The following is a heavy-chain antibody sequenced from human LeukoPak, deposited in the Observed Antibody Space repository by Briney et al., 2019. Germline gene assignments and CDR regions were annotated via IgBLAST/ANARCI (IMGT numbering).Heavy chain of an antibody. CDR3: AGPVAYYYDSSGQDAFDI. V-gene: IGHV1-46*01. CDR1: GYTFTSYY. D-gene: IGHD3-22*01. Sequence: GASVKVSCKASGYTFTSYYMHWVRQAPGQGLEWMGIINPSGGSTSYAQKFQGRVTMTRDTSTSTVYMELSSLRSEDTAVYYCAGPVAYYYDSSGQDAFDIWGQGTMVTVSS. CDR2: INPSGGST. J-gene: IGHJ3*02.